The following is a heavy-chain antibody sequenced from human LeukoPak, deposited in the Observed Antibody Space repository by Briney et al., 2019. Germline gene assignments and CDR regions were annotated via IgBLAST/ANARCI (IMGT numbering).Heavy chain of an antibody. CDR2: MYHGGST. J-gene: IGHJ5*02. CDR3: ASTNDFGDYVGA. D-gene: IGHD4-17*01. CDR1: GGSISSGGFS. Sequence: SETLSLTCAVSGGSISSGGFSWSWIRQPPGKGLEWIGYMYHGGSTYYNPSLESRVTISVDRSKNQFSLKLSTVTDADTAVYYCASTNDFGDYVGAWGQGTLVTVSS. V-gene: IGHV4-30-2*01.